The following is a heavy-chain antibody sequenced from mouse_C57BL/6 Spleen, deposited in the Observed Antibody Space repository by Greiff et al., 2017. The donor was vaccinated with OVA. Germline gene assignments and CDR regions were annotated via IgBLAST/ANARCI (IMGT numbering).Heavy chain of an antibody. Sequence: VQLQQSGAELVRPGASVKLSCKASGYTFTDYYINWVKQRPGQGLEWIARIYPGSGNTYYNEKFKGKATLTAEKSSSTAYMQLSSLTSEDSAVYCCARLHYGNSYFDYWGQGTTLTVSS. CDR1: GYTFTDYY. V-gene: IGHV1-76*01. CDR3: ARLHYGNSYFDY. CDR2: IYPGSGNT. D-gene: IGHD2-1*01. J-gene: IGHJ2*01.